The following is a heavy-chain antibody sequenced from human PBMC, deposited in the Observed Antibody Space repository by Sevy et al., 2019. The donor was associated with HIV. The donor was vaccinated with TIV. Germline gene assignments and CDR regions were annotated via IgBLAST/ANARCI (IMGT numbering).Heavy chain of an antibody. D-gene: IGHD3-10*01. CDR1: GFTFSSYA. CDR2: ISGSGGST. CDR3: AKHEIGYYYYYMDV. J-gene: IGHJ6*03. V-gene: IGHV3-23*01. Sequence: GGSLRLSCAASGFTFSSYAMSWVRQAPGKGLEWVSAISGSGGSTDYADSVKGRFTISRDNSKNTLYLQMNSLRAEDTAVYYCAKHEIGYYYYYMDVWGKGTTVTVSS.